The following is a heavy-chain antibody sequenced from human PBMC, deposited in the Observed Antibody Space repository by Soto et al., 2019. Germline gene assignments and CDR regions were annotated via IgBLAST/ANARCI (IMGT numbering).Heavy chain of an antibody. J-gene: IGHJ4*02. V-gene: IGHV3-23*01. CDR3: TTLTFCTSTSCYGREGGY. D-gene: IGHD2-2*01. Sequence: EVQLLESGGGLVQPGKSLRLSCAASGSTFSNYAMSRVRQAPGKGLEWVSAISGSGRNIYYADSVKARFTISRDNSKNTLYLQMNSLRIEDMAVYYCTTLTFCTSTSCYGREGGYWGQGTLVTVSS. CDR2: ISGSGRNI. CDR1: GSTFSNYA.